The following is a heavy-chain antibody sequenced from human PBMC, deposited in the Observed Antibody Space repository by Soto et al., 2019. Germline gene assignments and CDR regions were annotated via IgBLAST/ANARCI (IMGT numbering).Heavy chain of an antibody. CDR1: GGTFSSYA. V-gene: IGHV1-69*13. CDR3: ARSQGGSSSLDIYYYYYYGMDV. Sequence: GASVKVSCTAPGGTFSSYAISWVRQAPGQGLEWMGGIIPIFGTANYAQKFRGRVTITADESTSTGYMELSSLRSEDTAVYYCARSQGGSSSLDIYYYYYYGMDVWGQGTTVTVSS. J-gene: IGHJ6*02. D-gene: IGHD2-15*01. CDR2: IIPIFGTA.